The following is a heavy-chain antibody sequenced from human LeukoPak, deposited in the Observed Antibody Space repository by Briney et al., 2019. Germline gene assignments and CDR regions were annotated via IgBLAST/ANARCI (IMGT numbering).Heavy chain of an antibody. CDR1: SGPLSGYY. Sequence: PSETLSLTCAVYSGPLSGYYWIWIRQSPGKGLQWVGEINQRGSNNYNPSLKRRGSISLDTSKNQFSLEVLSVTASDKAVSYCARGKSTATRVKLGRESTYVGGRWFDSWGQGTLVTVSS. D-gene: IGHD7-27*01. CDR3: ARGKSTATRVKLGRESTYVGGRWFDS. CDR2: INQRGSN. V-gene: IGHV4-34*01. J-gene: IGHJ5*01.